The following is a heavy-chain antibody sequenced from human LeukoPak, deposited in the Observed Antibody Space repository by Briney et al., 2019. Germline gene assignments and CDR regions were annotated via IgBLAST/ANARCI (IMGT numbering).Heavy chain of an antibody. J-gene: IGHJ3*02. D-gene: IGHD3-22*01. Sequence: ASVKVSCKASGGSFTLTRHAVSCVREAPGQGLEWGGELIPIYGSAKYAQKFQGRVTITSDESTRTVYMELSSLRPEDSAVYYCAGFFYDNSGDAFDIWGQGTMVTVSS. V-gene: IGHV1-69*13. CDR3: AGFFYDNSGDAFDI. CDR1: GGSFTLTRHA. CDR2: LIPIYGSA.